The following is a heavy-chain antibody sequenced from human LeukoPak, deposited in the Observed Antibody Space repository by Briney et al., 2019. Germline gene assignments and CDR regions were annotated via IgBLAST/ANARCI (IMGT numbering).Heavy chain of an antibody. V-gene: IGHV1-69*13. J-gene: IGHJ3*02. Sequence: GASVKVSCKASGGTFSSYAISWVRQAPGQGLEWMGGIIPIFGTANYAQKFQGRVTITADESTSTAYMELSSLRSEDTAVYYCARERRGIDRAFDTWGHGTMVTVSS. CDR1: GGTFSSYA. CDR2: IIPIFGTA. CDR3: ARERRGIDRAFDT. D-gene: IGHD3-10*01.